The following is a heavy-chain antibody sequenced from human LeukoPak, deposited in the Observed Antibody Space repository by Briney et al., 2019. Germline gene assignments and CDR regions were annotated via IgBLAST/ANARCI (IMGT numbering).Heavy chain of an antibody. CDR1: RFSFSAYP. Sequence: GGSLRLSCEASRFSFSAYPMGWVRRAPGKGLEWVSGISASGDVTFHADPVKGRFTISRDNSKNTLYLQMNSLRAEDTAVYYCARDQGGIAAAGIFDYWGQGTLVTVSS. D-gene: IGHD6-13*01. CDR2: ISASGDVT. V-gene: IGHV3-23*01. CDR3: ARDQGGIAAAGIFDY. J-gene: IGHJ4*02.